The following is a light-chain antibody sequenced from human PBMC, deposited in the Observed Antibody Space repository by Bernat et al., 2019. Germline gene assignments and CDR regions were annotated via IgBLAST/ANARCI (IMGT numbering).Light chain of an antibody. J-gene: IGKJ4*01. CDR3: QQYNNWPLT. V-gene: IGKV3-15*01. CDR1: QSVSSN. CDR2: GAS. Sequence: EIVLTQSPGTLSLSPGERATLSCRASQSVSSNLAWYQQKPGQAPRLLIYGASTRATGIPARFSGSGSGTEFTLTISSLQSEDFAVYNCQQYNNWPLTFGGGTKVEIK.